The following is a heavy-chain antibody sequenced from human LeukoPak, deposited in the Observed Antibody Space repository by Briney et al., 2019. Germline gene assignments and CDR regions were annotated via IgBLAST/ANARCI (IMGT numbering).Heavy chain of an antibody. V-gene: IGHV1-46*01. CDR2: INPSDGST. J-gene: IGHJ4*02. Sequence: ASVKVSCKASGYTFTNYYMHWVRQAPGQGLEWMGIINPSDGSTDYAQKSPGRITMTRDTSTSTVYMKLSSLTSEDAASYYCAGGNSDGRCFDSWGQGTLVTVSS. D-gene: IGHD1-1*01. CDR3: AGGNSDGRCFDS. CDR1: GYTFTNYY.